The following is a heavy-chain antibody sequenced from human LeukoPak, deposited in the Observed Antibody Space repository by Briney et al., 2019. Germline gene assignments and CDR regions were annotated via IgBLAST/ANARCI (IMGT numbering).Heavy chain of an antibody. CDR1: GYTFTSYY. J-gene: IGHJ6*03. CDR3: ARGKSIEDYYYYYMDV. V-gene: IGHV1-46*01. Sequence: GASVKVSCKASGYTFTSYYMHWVRQAPGQGLEWMGIINPSGGSTSYAQKFQGRVTMTRDTSTSTVYMELSSLRSEDTAVYYCARGKSIEDYYYYYMDVWGKGTTVTVSS. CDR2: INPSGGST.